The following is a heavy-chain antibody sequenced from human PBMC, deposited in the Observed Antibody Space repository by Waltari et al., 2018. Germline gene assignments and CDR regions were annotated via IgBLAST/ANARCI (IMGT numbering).Heavy chain of an antibody. V-gene: IGHV1-2*02. CDR3: TRVVWESQLHYWHFDL. D-gene: IGHD1-26*01. CDR2: INATTGGF. CDR1: GFTFTDYH. Sequence: QAQLLQSGAELKRPGASLGLSCKASGFTFTDYHIHWVRQAPGQRPAWVGSINATTGGFNYAPQFRGRLTLTRDTTISTVFMSLTGLTHDDMAIYFCTRVVWESQLHYWHFDLWGRGTPLTVS. J-gene: IGHJ2*01.